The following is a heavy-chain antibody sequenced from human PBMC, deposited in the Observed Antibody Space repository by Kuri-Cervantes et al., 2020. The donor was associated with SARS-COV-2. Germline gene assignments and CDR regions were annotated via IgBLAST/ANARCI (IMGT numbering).Heavy chain of an antibody. V-gene: IGHV3-21*01. J-gene: IGHJ4*02. CDR2: IDSSSYYI. Sequence: GESLKISCAASGFTFNGYSMNWIRQAPGKGLEWVASIDSSSYYIYHADSVKGRLTISRDNAKTSLYLQMNSLKPEDTAVYYCAREEGGELGEAFDYWGQGALVTVSS. CDR1: GFTFNGYS. D-gene: IGHD7-27*01. CDR3: AREEGGELGEAFDY.